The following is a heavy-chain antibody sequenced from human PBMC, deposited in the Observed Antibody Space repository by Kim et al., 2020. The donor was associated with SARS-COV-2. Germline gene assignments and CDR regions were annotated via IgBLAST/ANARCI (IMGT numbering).Heavy chain of an antibody. Sequence: SNNYNPSLKSRVTISVDTSKNQFSLKLSSVTAADTAVYYCAGDTYYGMDVWGQGTTVTVSS. CDR3: AGDTYYGMDV. CDR2: SN. V-gene: IGHV4-59*01. J-gene: IGHJ6*02.